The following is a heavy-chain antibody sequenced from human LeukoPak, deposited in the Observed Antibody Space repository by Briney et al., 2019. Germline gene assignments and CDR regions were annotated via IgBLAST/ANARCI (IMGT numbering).Heavy chain of an antibody. Sequence: ASVKVSCKASGYTFTSYDINWVRQATGQGLEWMGWMNPNSGNTGYAQKFQGRVTITRNTSISTAYMELSSLRSEDTAVYYCARAPGGWRSSLYYYYYYMDVWGKGTTVTVSS. CDR3: ARAPGGWRSSLYYYYYYMDV. J-gene: IGHJ6*03. CDR1: GYTFTSYD. CDR2: MNPNSGNT. V-gene: IGHV1-8*03. D-gene: IGHD6-19*01.